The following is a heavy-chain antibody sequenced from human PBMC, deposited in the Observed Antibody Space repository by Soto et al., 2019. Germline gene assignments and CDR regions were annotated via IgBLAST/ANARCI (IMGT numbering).Heavy chain of an antibody. Sequence: QVQLQESGPGLVKPSGTLSLTCAVSGGSISSSNWWSWVRQPPGKGLEWIGEIYHSGSTNYNPSLKSRVTISVDKSKNQFSLKLSSVTAADTAVYYCARAIPNTVTTVAPKSPFDYWGQGTLVTVSS. CDR2: IYHSGST. CDR1: GGSISSSNW. D-gene: IGHD4-17*01. CDR3: ARAIPNTVTTVAPKSPFDY. J-gene: IGHJ4*02. V-gene: IGHV4-4*02.